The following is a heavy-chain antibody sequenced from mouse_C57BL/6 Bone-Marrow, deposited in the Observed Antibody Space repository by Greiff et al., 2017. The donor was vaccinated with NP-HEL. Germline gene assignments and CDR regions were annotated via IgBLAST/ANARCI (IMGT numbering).Heavy chain of an antibody. CDR1: GFTFSDYG. J-gene: IGHJ3*01. Sequence: EVHLVESGGGLVKPGGSLKLSCAASGFTFSDYGMHWVRQAPEKGLEWVAYISSGSSTIYYADTVKGRFTISRDNAKNTLFLQMTSLRSEDTAMYYCASFDGYYGAYWGQGTLVTVSA. V-gene: IGHV5-17*01. CDR2: ISSGSSTI. D-gene: IGHD2-3*01. CDR3: ASFDGYYGAY.